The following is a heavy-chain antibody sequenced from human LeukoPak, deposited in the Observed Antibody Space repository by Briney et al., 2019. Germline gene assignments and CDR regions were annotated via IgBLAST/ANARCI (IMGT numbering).Heavy chain of an antibody. CDR3: TRDQDGVVGATGGY. V-gene: IGHV1-46*01. Sequence: GASVKVSCKASGYTFTGYYIHWVRQAPGQGLEWMGIINPNGDSTSYAQKFQGRVTMTRDTSTSTVYMELSSLRSEDTAVYYCTRDQDGVVGATGGYWGQGTLVTVSS. J-gene: IGHJ4*02. D-gene: IGHD1-26*01. CDR2: INPNGDST. CDR1: GYTFTGYY.